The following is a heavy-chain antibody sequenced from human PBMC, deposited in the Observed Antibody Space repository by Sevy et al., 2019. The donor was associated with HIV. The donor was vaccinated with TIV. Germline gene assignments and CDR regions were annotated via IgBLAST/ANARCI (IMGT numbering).Heavy chain of an antibody. CDR3: ARAAVYSSSSFHFDY. J-gene: IGHJ4*02. CDR2: IYHSGST. CDR1: GGSISSGGYS. Sequence: SETLSLTCAVSGGSISSGGYSWSWIRQPPGNGLEWIGYIYHSGSTYYNPSLKSRVTISVDRSKNQFSLKLSSVTAADTAVYYCARAAVYSSSSFHFDYWGQGTLVTVSS. D-gene: IGHD6-6*01. V-gene: IGHV4-30-2*01.